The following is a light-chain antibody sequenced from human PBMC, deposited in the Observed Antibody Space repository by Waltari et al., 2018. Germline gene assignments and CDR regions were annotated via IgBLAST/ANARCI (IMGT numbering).Light chain of an antibody. V-gene: IGLV2-14*03. CDR3: SSYTSTTTPFV. CDR2: DVN. Sequence: QSALTQPASVSGSPGQSITISCTGTSSDICRYHYVSLYQQHPGKALKLIIYDVNNRPSGISDRFSGSKSANTASLTISGLQVEDEADYFCSSYTSTTTPFVFGSGTKVTVL. J-gene: IGLJ1*01. CDR1: SSDICRYHY.